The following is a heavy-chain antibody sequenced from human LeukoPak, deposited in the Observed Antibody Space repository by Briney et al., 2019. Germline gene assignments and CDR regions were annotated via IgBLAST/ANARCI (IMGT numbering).Heavy chain of an antibody. V-gene: IGHV1-18*01. CDR1: GYTFTSYG. D-gene: IGHD3-3*01. CDR2: ISAYNGNT. CDR3: ARDGYYDFWSGYPSTTFDP. Sequence: ASVKVSCKASGYTFTSYGISWVRQAPGQGLEWMGWISAYNGNTNYAQKLQGRVTMTTDTSTSTAYMELRSLRSDDTAVYYCARDGYYDFWSGYPSTTFDPWGQGTLVTVSS. J-gene: IGHJ5*02.